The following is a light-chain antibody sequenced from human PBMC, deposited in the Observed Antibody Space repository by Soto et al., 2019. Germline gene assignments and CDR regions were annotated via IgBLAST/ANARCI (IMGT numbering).Light chain of an antibody. Sequence: EIVMTQSPATLSVSPGERATLSCRASQSISGSLAWYQQKAGQAPRLLIYGASTRATGVPARFSGSGSGTDFTPTIRRLQSEDFAVYYCQQYDNWWAFGQGTKVEIK. J-gene: IGKJ1*01. CDR1: QSISGS. CDR2: GAS. V-gene: IGKV3-15*01. CDR3: QQYDNWWA.